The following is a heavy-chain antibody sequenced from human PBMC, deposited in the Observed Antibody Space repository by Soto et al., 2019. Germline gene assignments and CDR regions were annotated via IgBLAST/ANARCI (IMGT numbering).Heavy chain of an antibody. D-gene: IGHD6-13*01. V-gene: IGHV1-18*01. J-gene: IGHJ4*02. CDR1: GYTFTSYG. CDR2: ISAYNGNT. CDR3: ARDMREQQLDPPFDY. Sequence: QVQLVQSGAEVKKPGASVKVSCKASGYTFTSYGISWVRQAPGQGLEWIGWISAYNGNTNYAQKLQGRVTMTTDTSTSTAYMELRSLRSDDTAVYYCARDMREQQLDPPFDYWGQGTLVTVSS.